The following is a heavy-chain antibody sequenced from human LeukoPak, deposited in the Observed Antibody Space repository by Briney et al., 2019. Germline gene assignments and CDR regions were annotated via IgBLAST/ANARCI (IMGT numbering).Heavy chain of an antibody. CDR1: GYNFTTSW. D-gene: IGHD3-10*01. V-gene: IGHV5-51*01. CDR2: IYPGDSDT. J-gene: IGHJ4*02. CDR3: SRRRGSGRTDY. Sequence: GESLKISCKASGYNFTTSWIGWVRQMPGKGPEWMGIIYPGDSDTRYSPSFQGLVTTTADKSISTTYLQWGSLKASDTAMYYCSRRRGSGRTDYWGQGTLVTVSS.